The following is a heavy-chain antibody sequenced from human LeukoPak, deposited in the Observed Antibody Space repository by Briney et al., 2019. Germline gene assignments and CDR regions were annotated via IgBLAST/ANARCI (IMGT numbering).Heavy chain of an antibody. V-gene: IGHV1-2*02. CDR1: GYTFTGYY. J-gene: IGHJ4*02. Sequence: ASVRVSCKASGYTFTGYYMHWVRQAPGQGLEWMGWINPNSGGTNYAQKFQGRVTMTRNTSISTAYMELSRLRSDDTAVYYCARDLLEWELQYYFDYWGQGTLVTVSS. CDR2: INPNSGGT. D-gene: IGHD1-26*01. CDR3: ARDLLEWELQYYFDY.